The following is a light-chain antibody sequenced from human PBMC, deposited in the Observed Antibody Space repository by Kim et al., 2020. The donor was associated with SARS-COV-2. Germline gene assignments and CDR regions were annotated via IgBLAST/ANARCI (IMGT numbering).Light chain of an antibody. CDR1: QSVSSNY. J-gene: IGKJ2*01. V-gene: IGKV3-20*01. CDR2: GAS. CDR3: QQYISSPPRYT. Sequence: GERDTHSCRASQSVSSNYLAWYQHKPGQAPRLLIYGASNRATGIPDRFSGSGSGTDFTLTINRLEPEEFAVYYCQQYISSPPRYTFGQGTKLEI.